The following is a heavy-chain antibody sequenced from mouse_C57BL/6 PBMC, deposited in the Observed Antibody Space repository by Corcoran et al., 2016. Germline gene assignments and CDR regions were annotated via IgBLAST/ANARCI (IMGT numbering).Heavy chain of an antibody. Sequence: DVQLQESGPGLVKPSQSLSLTCSVTGYSITSGYYWNWIRQFPGNKLEWMGSISYDGSNNYNPSLKNRISITRDTSKNQFFLKLNSVNTEDTATYYCARIHYGSSPHGWGTGTTVTVSS. D-gene: IGHD1-1*01. CDR3: ARIHYGSSPHG. CDR2: ISYDGSN. CDR1: GYSITSGYY. J-gene: IGHJ1*03. V-gene: IGHV3-6*01.